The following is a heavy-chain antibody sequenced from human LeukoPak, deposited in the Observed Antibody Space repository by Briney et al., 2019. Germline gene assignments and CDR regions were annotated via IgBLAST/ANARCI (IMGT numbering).Heavy chain of an antibody. CDR2: INSNSGAR. D-gene: IGHD1-26*01. CDR1: GYTFNGYY. J-gene: IGHJ4*02. CDR3: ARGRGGATTGLDH. V-gene: IGHV1-2*02. Sequence: GASVKVSCKASGYTFNGYYMHWVRQAPGQGLESMGWINSNSGARNYAQKFQGRVTMSRDTSINTACMELSRLTSDDTAVYYCARGRGGATTGLDHWGQGALVTVSS.